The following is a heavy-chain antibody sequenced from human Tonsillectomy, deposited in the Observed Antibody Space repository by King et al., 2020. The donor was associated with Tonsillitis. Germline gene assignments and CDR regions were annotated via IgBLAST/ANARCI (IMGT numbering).Heavy chain of an antibody. CDR2: IFYIGST. D-gene: IGHD4-17*01. J-gene: IGHJ4*02. V-gene: IGHV4-59*01. CDR3: ARTKWVGDYGNTYYFDY. CDR1: GGSISSYY. Sequence: VQLQESGPGLVKPSETLSLTCTVSGGSISSYYWSWIRQPPGKGLEWIGFIFYIGSTNYNPSLKSRVTISVDTSKNQFSLKLTSVTAADTAVYYCARTKWVGDYGNTYYFDYWGQGTLVTVSS.